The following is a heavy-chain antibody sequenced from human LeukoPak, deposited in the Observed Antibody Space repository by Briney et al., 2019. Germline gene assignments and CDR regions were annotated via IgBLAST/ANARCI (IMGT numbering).Heavy chain of an antibody. CDR1: GFTFSSHW. CDR2: IKQDGSEK. D-gene: IGHD3-3*01. V-gene: IGHV3-7*01. J-gene: IGHJ6*03. CDR3: ARNINNFWSGYLDYMDV. Sequence: HPGGSLRLSCAASGFTFSSHWMNWVRQAPGKELEWVAKIKQDGSEKYYADSVKGRFTISRDNAKNSLYLQLNSLRAEDTAVYYCARNINNFWSGYLDYMDVWGKGTTVTVSS.